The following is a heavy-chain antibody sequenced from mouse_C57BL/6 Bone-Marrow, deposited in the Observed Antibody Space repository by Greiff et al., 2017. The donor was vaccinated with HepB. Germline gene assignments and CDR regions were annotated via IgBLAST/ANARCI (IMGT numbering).Heavy chain of an antibody. J-gene: IGHJ4*01. CDR2: IYPGSGNT. CDR3: AIYYGSSIYAMDY. D-gene: IGHD1-1*01. V-gene: IGHV1-76*01. CDR1: GYTFTDYY. Sequence: VQLQQSGAELVRPGASVKLSCKASGYTFTDYYINWVKQRPGQGLEWIARIYPGSGNTYYNEKFKGKATLTAEKSSSTAYMQLSSLTSEDSAVYFCAIYYGSSIYAMDYWGQGTSVTVSS.